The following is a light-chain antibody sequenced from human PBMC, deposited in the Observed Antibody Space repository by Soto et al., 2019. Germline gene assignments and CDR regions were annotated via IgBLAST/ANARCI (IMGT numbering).Light chain of an antibody. CDR3: QQYTNWPPGGLT. Sequence: EIVMTQSPGTLSVSPGERVTLSCRASQSVRSNLAWYQQKPGQAPRLLIYGASTRATGIPARFSGSGSGTKFTLTISSLQSEDFAVYFCQQYTNWPPGGLTFGQGTKLEIK. CDR2: GAS. CDR1: QSVRSN. V-gene: IGKV3-15*01. J-gene: IGKJ2*01.